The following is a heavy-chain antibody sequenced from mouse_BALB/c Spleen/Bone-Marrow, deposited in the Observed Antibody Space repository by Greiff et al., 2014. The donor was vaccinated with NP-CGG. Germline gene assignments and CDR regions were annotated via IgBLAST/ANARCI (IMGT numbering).Heavy chain of an antibody. V-gene: IGHV5-12-2*01. CDR1: GFTFSSYT. D-gene: IGHD1-1*01. CDR3: ASQGRSRAYYYDY. Sequence: EVQLVESGGGLVQPGGSLKLSCAASGFTFSSYTMSWVRQTPEKRLEWVAYISNGGGSTYYPDTVKGRFTISRDNAKNTLFLQVSNLWSEDAHMYFCASQGRSRAYYYDYWGQGTTLTVSS. J-gene: IGHJ2*01. CDR2: ISNGGGST.